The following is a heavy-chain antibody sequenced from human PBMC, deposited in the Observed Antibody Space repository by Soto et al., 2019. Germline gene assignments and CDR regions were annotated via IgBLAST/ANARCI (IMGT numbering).Heavy chain of an antibody. CDR3: VKEASSSWYDYYYYGMDV. J-gene: IGHJ6*02. D-gene: IGHD6-13*01. Sequence: GGSLRLSCSASGFTFSSYAMHWVRQAPGKGLEYVSAISSNGGSTYYADSVKGRFTISRDNSKNTLYLQMSSLRAEDTAVYYCVKEASSSWYDYYYYGMDVWGQGTTVTVSS. CDR2: ISSNGGST. V-gene: IGHV3-64D*08. CDR1: GFTFSSYA.